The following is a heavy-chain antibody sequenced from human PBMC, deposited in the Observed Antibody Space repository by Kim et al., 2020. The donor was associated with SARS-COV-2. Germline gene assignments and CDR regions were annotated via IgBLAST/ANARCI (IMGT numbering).Heavy chain of an antibody. J-gene: IGHJ4*02. CDR1: GFTFSNAW. V-gene: IGHV3-15*01. D-gene: IGHD3-22*01. CDR3: TTAPTYYYDSKRLDY. CDR2: IKSKTDGGTT. Sequence: GGSLRLSCAASGFTFSNAWMSWVRQAPGKGLEWVGRIKSKTDGGTTDYAAPVKGRFTISRDDSKNTLYLQMNSLKTEDTAVYYCTTAPTYYYDSKRLDYWGQGTLVTVSS.